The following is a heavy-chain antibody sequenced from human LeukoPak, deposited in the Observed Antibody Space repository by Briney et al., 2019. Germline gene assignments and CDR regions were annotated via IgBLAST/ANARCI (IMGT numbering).Heavy chain of an antibody. CDR3: ARDRCGGSCYKDYYYYYGMDV. CDR1: GYTFTGYY. CDR2: INPNSGGT. J-gene: IGHJ6*02. V-gene: IGHV1-2*04. D-gene: IGHD2-15*01. Sequence: ASVKVSCKASGYTFTGYYMHWVRQAPGQGLEWMGWINPNSGGTNYAQKFQGWVTMTRDTSISTAYMELSRLRSDDTAVYYCARDRCGGSCYKDYYYYYGMDVRGQGTTVTVSS.